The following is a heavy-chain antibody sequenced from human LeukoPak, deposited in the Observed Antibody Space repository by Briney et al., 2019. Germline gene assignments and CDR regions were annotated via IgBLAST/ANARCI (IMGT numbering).Heavy chain of an antibody. CDR1: GYPFIDYY. Sequence: ASVKVSCKASGYPFIDYYLQWVRQAPGQGLEWMGKINPSGGNTNYAQKFQGRVTMTTDTSTSTVYMELSSLRSEDTAVYYCARDGFLEWLLFGVGYFDYWGQGTLVTVSS. J-gene: IGHJ4*02. CDR3: ARDGFLEWLLFGVGYFDY. CDR2: INPSGGNT. V-gene: IGHV1-46*01. D-gene: IGHD3-3*01.